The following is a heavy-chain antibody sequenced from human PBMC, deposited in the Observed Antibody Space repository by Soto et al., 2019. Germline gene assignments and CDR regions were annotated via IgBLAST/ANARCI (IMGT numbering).Heavy chain of an antibody. CDR2: IIPILGIA. CDR1: GGTFSSVT. CDR3: ARELNCFDP. V-gene: IGHV1-69*04. J-gene: IGHJ5*02. Sequence: FVKVSCQASGGTFSSVTISWVRQAPGQGLEWMGRIIPILGIANYAQKFQGRVTITADKSTSTAYMELSSLRSEDTAVYYCARELNCFDPWGQGTLVTVSS.